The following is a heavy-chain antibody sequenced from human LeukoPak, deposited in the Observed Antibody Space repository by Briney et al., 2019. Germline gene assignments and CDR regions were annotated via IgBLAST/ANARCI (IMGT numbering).Heavy chain of an antibody. CDR3: ARAREVLVVIRGFLNDY. CDR1: GFNFSTYW. D-gene: IGHD3-22*01. Sequence: GGSLRLSCAASGFNFSTYWMTWVRQAPGKGLEWVANINQDESEKYYVDSVKGRFTVSRDNAKNSLFLQMNSLRVEDTAVYYCARAREVLVVIRGFLNDYWGQGTLVTVSS. CDR2: INQDESEK. J-gene: IGHJ4*02. V-gene: IGHV3-7*01.